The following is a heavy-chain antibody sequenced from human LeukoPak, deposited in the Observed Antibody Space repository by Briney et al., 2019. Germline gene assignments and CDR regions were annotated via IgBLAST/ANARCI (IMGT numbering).Heavy chain of an antibody. J-gene: IGHJ3*02. CDR2: ISGSGGST. CDR1: GFTFSSYA. V-gene: IGHV3-23*01. Sequence: GGSLRLSCAASGFTFSSYAMSWVRQAPGKGLEWVSAISGSGGSTYYADSVKGRFTISSDNSKNPLYLQMNSLRAEDTAVYYCAKAGYYYDSSGYHDAFDIWGQGTMVTVSS. CDR3: AKAGYYYDSSGYHDAFDI. D-gene: IGHD3-22*01.